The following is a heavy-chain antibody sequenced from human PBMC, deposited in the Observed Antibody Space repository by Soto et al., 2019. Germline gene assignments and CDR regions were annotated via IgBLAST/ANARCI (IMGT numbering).Heavy chain of an antibody. CDR3: ARGRGEWFGELLKNLETYDMDV. J-gene: IGHJ6*03. D-gene: IGHD3-10*01. CDR1: GFSFSTKG. CDR2: IWYDGSNT. V-gene: IGHV3-33*01. Sequence: PGGSLRLSCAASGFSFSTKGMHWVRQAPGKGLEWVAAIWYDGSNTFYADFVRGRFTISRDNSKNTLYLQMNSLRAEDTAVYYCARGRGEWFGELLKNLETYDMDVWGKGTTVTISS.